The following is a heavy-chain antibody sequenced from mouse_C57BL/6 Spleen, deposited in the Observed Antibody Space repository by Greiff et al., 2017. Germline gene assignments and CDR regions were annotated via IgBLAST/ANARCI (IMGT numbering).Heavy chain of an antibody. CDR1: GFTFSSYA. J-gene: IGHJ3*01. CDR2: ISDGGSYT. Sequence: EVMLVESGGGLVKPGGSLKLSCAASGFTFSSYAMSWVRQTPEKRLEWVATISDGGSYTYYPDNVKGRFTISRDNAKNNLYLQMSHLKSEDTAMYYCARDFLDGYLFAYWGQGTLVTVSA. CDR3: ARDFLDGYLFAY. V-gene: IGHV5-4*01. D-gene: IGHD2-3*01.